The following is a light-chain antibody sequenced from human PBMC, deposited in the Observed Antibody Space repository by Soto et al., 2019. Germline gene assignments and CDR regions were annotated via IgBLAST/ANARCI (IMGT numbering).Light chain of an antibody. V-gene: IGKV1-39*01. J-gene: IGKJ4*01. CDR3: QQSYSTPLT. Sequence: DIQMTQSPSSLSASVGDRVTITCRASQNIRNYLNWYQHIPGKAPKVLIYAASTLQSGVPSRFSGSGSGTEFTLTIGSLQPEDFATYYCQQSYSTPLTFGGGTKVEI. CDR2: AAS. CDR1: QNIRNY.